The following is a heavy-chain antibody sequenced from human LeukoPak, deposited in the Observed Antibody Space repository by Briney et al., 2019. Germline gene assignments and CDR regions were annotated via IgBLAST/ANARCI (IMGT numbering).Heavy chain of an antibody. D-gene: IGHD3-16*02. CDR1: GFTFSSYA. Sequence: GGSLRLSCAASGFTFSSYAMHWVRQAPGKGLEYVSAISSNGGSTYYANSVKGRFTISRDNSKNTLYLQMGSLGAEDMAVYYCARGSGTFGGVIVPLFDPWGQGTLVTVSS. CDR3: ARGSGTFGGVIVPLFDP. CDR2: ISSNGGST. J-gene: IGHJ5*02. V-gene: IGHV3-64*01.